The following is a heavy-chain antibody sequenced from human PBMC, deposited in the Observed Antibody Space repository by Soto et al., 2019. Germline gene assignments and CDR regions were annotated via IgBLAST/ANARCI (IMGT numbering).Heavy chain of an antibody. CDR3: AKGFIRDCGGDCTVDT. CDR2: ISATGGST. J-gene: IGHJ5*02. V-gene: IGHV3-23*01. D-gene: IGHD2-21*02. CDR1: GLTFSSYT. Sequence: GGSLRLSCAASGLTFSSYTMIWVGQAPGKGLEWVSGISATGGSTYYADSVKGRFTFSRDNSKNTLYLQMNSLRAEDTAVYYCAKGFIRDCGGDCTVDTWGQGTLVTVS.